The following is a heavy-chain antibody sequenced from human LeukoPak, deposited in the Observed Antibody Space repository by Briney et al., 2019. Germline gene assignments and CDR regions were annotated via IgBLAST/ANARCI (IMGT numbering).Heavy chain of an antibody. CDR1: GGSISSYY. Sequence: SETLSLTCTVSGGSISSYYWSWIRQPPGKGLEWIGYIYYSGSTNYNPSLKSRVTISVDTSKNQFSLQLSSVTAADTAVYYCARNRLRLDYWGQGTLVTVSS. CDR2: IYYSGST. D-gene: IGHD4-17*01. CDR3: ARNRLRLDY. J-gene: IGHJ4*02. V-gene: IGHV4-59*01.